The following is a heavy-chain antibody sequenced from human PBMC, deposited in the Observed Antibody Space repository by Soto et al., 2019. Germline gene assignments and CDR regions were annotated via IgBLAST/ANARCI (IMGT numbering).Heavy chain of an antibody. CDR3: ARGRVGVVIKGAPKRENWLDP. CDR1: GGSISSYY. Sequence: SETLSLTCTVSGGSISSYYWSWIRQPPGKGLEWIGYIYYSGSTNYNPSLKSRVTISVDTSKNQFAMKLSAVTAADTAVYYCARGRVGVVIKGAPKRENWLDPWGQGTLVTVSS. J-gene: IGHJ5*02. CDR2: IYYSGST. V-gene: IGHV4-59*01. D-gene: IGHD3-3*01.